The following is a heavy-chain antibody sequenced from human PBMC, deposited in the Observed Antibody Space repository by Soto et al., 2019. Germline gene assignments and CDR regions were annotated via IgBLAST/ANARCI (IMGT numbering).Heavy chain of an antibody. CDR2: IFSNDET. CDR1: GFSLSNARMG. D-gene: IGHD2-21*01. V-gene: IGHV2-26*01. CDR3: ARTVARMNLDY. J-gene: IGHJ4*02. Sequence: QVTLKESGPVLVKPTETLTLTCTVSGFSLSNARMGVSWIRQPPGKALEWLAHIFSNDETAYSTSLKTRLTISKDTSKSQVVLTMGNRDPVDTATYYCARTVARMNLDYWGQGTLVTVSS.